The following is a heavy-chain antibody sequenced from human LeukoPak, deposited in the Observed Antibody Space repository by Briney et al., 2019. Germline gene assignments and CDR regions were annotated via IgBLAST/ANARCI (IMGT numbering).Heavy chain of an antibody. CDR2: IRANAGTT. V-gene: IGHV3-23*01. CDR1: GFTFSSYA. J-gene: IGHJ4*02. CDR3: AKGGYTSHYDY. Sequence: PGGSLRLSCAASGFTFSSYAMTWVRQAPGKGLQWVSTIRANAGTTYYTDSVKGRFTISRDNSKNTVFLQMNSLRAEDTAVYYCAKGGYTSHYDYWGQGILVTVSS. D-gene: IGHD5-12*01.